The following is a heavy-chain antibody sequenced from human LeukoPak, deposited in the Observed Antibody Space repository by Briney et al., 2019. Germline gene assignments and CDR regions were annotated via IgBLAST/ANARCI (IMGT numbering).Heavy chain of an antibody. V-gene: IGHV3-21*01. Sequence: GGSLRLSCAASGFTFSSYSMNWVRQAPGKGLEWVSSISSSSYIYYADSVKGRFTISRDNAKNSLYLQMNSLRAEDTAVYYCARATWLLDAFDIWGQGTMVTVSS. CDR2: ISSSSYI. CDR3: ARATWLLDAFDI. J-gene: IGHJ3*02. D-gene: IGHD2-15*01. CDR1: GFTFSSYS.